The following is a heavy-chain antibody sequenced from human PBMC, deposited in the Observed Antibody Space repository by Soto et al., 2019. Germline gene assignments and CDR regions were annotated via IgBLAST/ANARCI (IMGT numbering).Heavy chain of an antibody. CDR1: GYTFTGYY. CDR3: ASTNGYWFDP. V-gene: IGHV1-18*04. J-gene: IGHJ5*02. CDR2: ISAYNGNT. Sequence: GASVQVSCKASGYTFTGYYMHWVRQAPGQGLEWMGWISAYNGNTNYAQKLQGRVTMTTDTSTSTAYMELRSLRSDDTAVYYCASTNGYWFDPWGQGTLVTVSS. D-gene: IGHD2-8*01.